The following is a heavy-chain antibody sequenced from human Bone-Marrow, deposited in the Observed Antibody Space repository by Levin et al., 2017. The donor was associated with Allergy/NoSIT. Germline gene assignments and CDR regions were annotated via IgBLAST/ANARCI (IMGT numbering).Heavy chain of an antibody. CDR2: IYSGGST. J-gene: IGHJ6*02. Sequence: LPGGSLRLSCAASGFTVSSNYMNWVRQAPGKGLEWVSVIYSGGSTLYADSVKGRFTISRDNSKNTLYLQMNSLRAEDTAVYYCARGLLVRYGSGSYYSRGMDGWGQGTTVTVSS. CDR3: ARGLLVRYGSGSYYSRGMDG. CDR1: GFTVSSNY. D-gene: IGHD3-10*01. V-gene: IGHV3-53*01.